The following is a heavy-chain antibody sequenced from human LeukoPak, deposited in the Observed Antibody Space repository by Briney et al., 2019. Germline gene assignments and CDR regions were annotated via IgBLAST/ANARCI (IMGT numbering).Heavy chain of an antibody. CDR1: GFTFSSYG. D-gene: IGHD3-3*01. CDR2: IWYDGSNK. V-gene: IGHV3-33*01. J-gene: IGHJ5*02. CDR3: ARAPNDFWSGYMAPGWFDP. Sequence: GGSLRLSCAASGFTFSSYGMPWVRQAPGKGLEWVAVIWYDGSNKYYADSVKGRFTISRDNSKNTLYLQMNSLRAEDTAVYYCARAPNDFWSGYMAPGWFDPWGQGTLVTVSS.